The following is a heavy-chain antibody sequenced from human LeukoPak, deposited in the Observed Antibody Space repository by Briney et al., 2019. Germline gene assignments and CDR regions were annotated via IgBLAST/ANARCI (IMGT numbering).Heavy chain of an antibody. CDR1: GFTFSSYG. D-gene: IGHD2-2*01. J-gene: IGHJ3*02. Sequence: GGSLRLSCAASGFTFSSYGMHWVRQAPGKGLEWVAFIRYDGGNKYYADSVKGRFTISRDNSKNTLYLQMNSLRAEDTAVYYCAKEGEVVPAAPSAFDIWGQGTMVTVSP. V-gene: IGHV3-30*02. CDR3: AKEGEVVPAAPSAFDI. CDR2: IRYDGGNK.